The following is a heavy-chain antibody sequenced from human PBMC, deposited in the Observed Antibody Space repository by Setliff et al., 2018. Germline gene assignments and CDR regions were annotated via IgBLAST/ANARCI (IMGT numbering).Heavy chain of an antibody. V-gene: IGHV4-34*01. CDR1: GGPFSSYY. D-gene: IGHD5-12*01. CDR3: ARQVEMATIAFDV. CDR2: INHSGST. J-gene: IGHJ3*01. Sequence: SETLSLTCAVYGGPFSSYYWSWIRQPPGKGLEWTGEINHSGSTNYNPSLKSRVTLFVDTSKDQFSLRLTSMTAADTAVYYCARQVEMATIAFDVWGQGTMVTVSS.